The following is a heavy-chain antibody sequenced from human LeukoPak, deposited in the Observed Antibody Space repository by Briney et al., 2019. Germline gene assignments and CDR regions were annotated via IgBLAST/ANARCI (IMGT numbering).Heavy chain of an antibody. Sequence: SETLSLTCAVYGGSISSSNWWSWVRRPPGKGLEWIGEIYHTGSTHYNPSLKSRVTILVDKSKNQFSLEVNSVTAADTAVYYCARAKLVPDAFDIWGQGTMVTVSS. CDR3: ARAKLVPDAFDI. J-gene: IGHJ3*02. D-gene: IGHD2-2*01. CDR2: IYHTGST. CDR1: GGSISSSNW. V-gene: IGHV4-4*02.